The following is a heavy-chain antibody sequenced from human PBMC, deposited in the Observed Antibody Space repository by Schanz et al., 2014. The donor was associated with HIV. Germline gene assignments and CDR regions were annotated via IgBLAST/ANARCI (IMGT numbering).Heavy chain of an antibody. CDR1: GYTFTNYD. J-gene: IGHJ4*02. V-gene: IGHV1-18*01. Sequence: QVQLVQSGAEVMEPGASVKISCKASGYTFTNYDINWVRQATGQGLEWMGWISAHNGDTNYAQKFQGRITLTTDSPTNTAYLELRSLTSDDTAVYYCAREYSTWDRHFDYWGQGTLVTVSS. D-gene: IGHD5-18*01. CDR3: AREYSTWDRHFDY. CDR2: ISAHNGDT.